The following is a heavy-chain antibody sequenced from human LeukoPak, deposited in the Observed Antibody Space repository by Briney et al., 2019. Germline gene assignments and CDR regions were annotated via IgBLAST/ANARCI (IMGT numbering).Heavy chain of an antibody. CDR3: ARGRGGSFIVDAFDI. J-gene: IGHJ3*02. Sequence: SETLSLTCAVYGGSFSGYYWSWIRQPPGKGLEWIGEINHSGSTNYNPSLKSRVTISVDTSKNQFSLKLSSVTAADTAVYYCARGRGGSFIVDAFDIWGRGTMVTVSS. V-gene: IGHV4-34*01. CDR2: INHSGST. D-gene: IGHD1-26*01. CDR1: GGSFSGYY.